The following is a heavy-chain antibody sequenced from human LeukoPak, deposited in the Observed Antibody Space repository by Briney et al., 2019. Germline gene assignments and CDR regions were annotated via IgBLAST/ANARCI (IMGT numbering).Heavy chain of an antibody. CDR1: GFTVSSNY. CDR3: ARGIRGVIITTNYYNMDV. CDR2: VNHSGRT. D-gene: IGHD3-10*01. Sequence: GSLRLSCAASGFTVSSNYMSWVRQPPGKGLEWMGEVNHSGRTSYNPSLKSRVTISADTSKNQFSLRMTSLTAADTAVYYCARGIRGVIITTNYYNMDVWGPGTTVTVSS. V-gene: IGHV4-34*01. J-gene: IGHJ6*03.